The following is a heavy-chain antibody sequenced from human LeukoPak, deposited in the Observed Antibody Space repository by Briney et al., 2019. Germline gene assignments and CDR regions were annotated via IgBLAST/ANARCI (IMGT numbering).Heavy chain of an antibody. D-gene: IGHD6-25*01. CDR1: GFTLGDYY. Sequence: GGSLRLSCAASGFTLGDYYINWIRQAPGKGLEWVSSISSSGYGIFYADSVKDRFSVSRDNVNNIVHLQLNRLRAEDTALYFCARVRRQRLERIFFDSWGQGTPVTVSS. V-gene: IGHV3-11*01. J-gene: IGHJ4*02. CDR2: ISSSGYGI. CDR3: ARVRRQRLERIFFDS.